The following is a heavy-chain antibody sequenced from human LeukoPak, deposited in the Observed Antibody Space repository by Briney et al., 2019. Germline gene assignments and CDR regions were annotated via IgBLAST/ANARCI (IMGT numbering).Heavy chain of an antibody. CDR2: IKQDGSEK. D-gene: IGHD3-22*01. J-gene: IGHJ4*02. CDR1: GFTFSSYW. CDR3: ARGCRYYYDSSGYLDY. Sequence: PGGSLRLSCAASGFTFSSYWMSWVRQAPGKGLEWVANIKQDGSEKYYVDSVKGRFTISRDNAKNSLYLQMNSLRAEDTAVYYCARGCRYYYDSSGYLDYWGQGTLVTVSS. V-gene: IGHV3-7*01.